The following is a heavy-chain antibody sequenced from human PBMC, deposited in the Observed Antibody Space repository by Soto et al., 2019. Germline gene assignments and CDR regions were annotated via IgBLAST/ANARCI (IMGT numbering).Heavy chain of an antibody. CDR1: GFTFRNYD. Sequence: EVQLVESGGGLVQPGGSLRLSCEASGFTFRNYDMHWVRQGTGKGLEWVSGISAAGDPDYADSVEGRFTISRENAQNSSFLQMNSLRVGDTAVYYCARPDRDFYGLDVWAKGPRSSSP. CDR3: ARPDRDFYGLDV. V-gene: IGHV3-13*05. J-gene: IGHJ6*02. CDR2: ISAAGDP.